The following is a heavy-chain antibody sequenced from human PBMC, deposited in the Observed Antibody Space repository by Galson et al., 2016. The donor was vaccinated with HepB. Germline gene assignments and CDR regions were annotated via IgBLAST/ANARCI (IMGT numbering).Heavy chain of an antibody. V-gene: IGHV3-21*01. CDR1: GFNFSKFT. D-gene: IGHD1-14*01. CDR2: ISSRSISI. Sequence: SLRLSCAGSGFNFSKFTLTWVRQAPGKGLEWVSAISSRSISIKYADSVEGRFTISRDNAKNSVYLQMNSLTAEDTAVYYCARDPDLFHWGQGTLVTVSS. J-gene: IGHJ1*01. CDR3: ARDPDLFH.